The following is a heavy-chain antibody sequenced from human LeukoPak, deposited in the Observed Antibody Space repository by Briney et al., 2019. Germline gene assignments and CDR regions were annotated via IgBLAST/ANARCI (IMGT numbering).Heavy chain of an antibody. CDR2: ISSSSSTI. CDR1: GFTLSIYS. Sequence: GGSLRLSCAASGFTLSIYSMNWVRQAPGKGLEWVSHISSSSSTIYYADSVKGRFTISRDNAKNSLYLQMNSLRVEDTAVYYCARGLYYESSGYYGYWGQGTLVTVFS. CDR3: ARGLYYESSGYYGY. J-gene: IGHJ4*02. D-gene: IGHD3-22*01. V-gene: IGHV3-48*01.